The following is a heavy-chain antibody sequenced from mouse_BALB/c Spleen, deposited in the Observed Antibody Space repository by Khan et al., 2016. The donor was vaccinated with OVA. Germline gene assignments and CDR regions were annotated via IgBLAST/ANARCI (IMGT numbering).Heavy chain of an antibody. J-gene: IGHJ1*01. Sequence: QIQLVQSGPELKKPGETVKISCKASGYTFTNYGMNWVKQAPGKGLKWMGWINTYTGEPTYTDDFKGRFAFSLETYASTAYLQINNLKNEDMGTXCCARGASYWYFDVWGAGTTVTVSS. CDR1: GYTFTNYG. CDR2: INTYTGEP. V-gene: IGHV9-1*02. CDR3: ARGASYWYFDV.